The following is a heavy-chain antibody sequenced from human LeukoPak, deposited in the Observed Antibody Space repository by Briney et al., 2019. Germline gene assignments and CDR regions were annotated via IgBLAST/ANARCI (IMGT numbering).Heavy chain of an antibody. J-gene: IGHJ5*02. V-gene: IGHV3-74*01. CDR2: INSDGSST. CDR3: ARQRSSSWYNWFDP. D-gene: IGHD6-13*01. CDR1: GCTFSSYW. Sequence: GGSLRLSCEASGCTFSSYWMHWVRQAPGQGLVWVSRINSDGSSTSYADSVKGRFTISRDNAKNTLYLQMNSLRAEDTAVYYCARQRSSSWYNWFDPWGQGTLVTVSS.